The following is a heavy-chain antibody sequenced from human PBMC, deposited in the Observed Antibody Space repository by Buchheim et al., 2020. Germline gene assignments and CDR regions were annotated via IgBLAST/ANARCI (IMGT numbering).Heavy chain of an antibody. CDR3: VRHAAISSSFKS. J-gene: IGHJ5*02. V-gene: IGHV3-33*01. CDR2: IRFDGSNK. Sequence: QVQLVESGGGVVQPGRSLRLSCVASGFTFSNFGMHWVRQAPGKGLEWVAVIRFDGSNKNYADSVKGRFTISRDNSKNTLFLQMNYLRAEDTALYYCVRHAAISSSFKSWGQGTL. D-gene: IGHD6-6*01. CDR1: GFTFSNFG.